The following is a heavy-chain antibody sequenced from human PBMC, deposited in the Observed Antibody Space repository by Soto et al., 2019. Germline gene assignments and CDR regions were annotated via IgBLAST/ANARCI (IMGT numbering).Heavy chain of an antibody. D-gene: IGHD3-16*02. V-gene: IGHV1-24*01. Sequence: GASVKVSCKVSGYTLTELSMHWVRQAPGKGLEWMGGFDPEDGETIYAQKFQGRVTMTEDTSTDTAYMELSSLRSEDTAVYYCATVLYETTSLDYWGQGTLVTAPQ. J-gene: IGHJ4*02. CDR3: ATVLYETTSLDY. CDR2: FDPEDGET. CDR1: GYTLTELS.